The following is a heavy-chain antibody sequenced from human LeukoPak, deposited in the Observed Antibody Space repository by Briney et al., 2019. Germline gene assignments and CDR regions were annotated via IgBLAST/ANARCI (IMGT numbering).Heavy chain of an antibody. CDR1: GYTFTGYY. J-gene: IGHJ5*02. CDR3: ARGPDIAVVPAAIGHWFDP. D-gene: IGHD2-2*01. CDR2: IIPILGIA. Sequence: GASVKVSCKASGYTFTGYYMHWVRQAPGQGLEWMGRIIPILGIANYAQKFQGRVTITADKSTSTAYMELSSLRSEDTAVYYCARGPDIAVVPAAIGHWFDPWGQGTLVTVSS. V-gene: IGHV1-69*04.